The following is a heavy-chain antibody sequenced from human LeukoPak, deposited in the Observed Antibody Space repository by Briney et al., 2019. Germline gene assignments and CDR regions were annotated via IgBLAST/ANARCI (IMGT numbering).Heavy chain of an antibody. D-gene: IGHD1-26*01. CDR2: IYPGDSGP. Sequence: GESLKIPCKVSGYSFTSYCFGWVRQMPGKGLEWMGIIYPGDSGPTYSPSFQGQVTISVDKSINTAYLQWSSLQASDTAMYYCGMSGDRVPLQDDVFDVWGQGTMVTVS. CDR3: GMSGDRVPLQDDVFDV. V-gene: IGHV5-51*01. J-gene: IGHJ3*01. CDR1: GYSFTSYC.